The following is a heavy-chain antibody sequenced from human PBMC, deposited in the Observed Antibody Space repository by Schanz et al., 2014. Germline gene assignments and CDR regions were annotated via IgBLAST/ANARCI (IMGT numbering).Heavy chain of an antibody. CDR3: ARAGCINGACKYGMDV. D-gene: IGHD2-8*01. V-gene: IGHV3-21*01. J-gene: IGHJ6*02. Sequence: DVQLLESGGGLVQPGGSLRLCCAASAFALNNYDMTWVRQAPGKGLEWVSCISSSSNYYYYADSVKGRFTISRDNAKNSLYLQMNSLRAEDTAVYYCARAGCINGACKYGMDVWGQGTTVTVSS. CDR1: AFALNNYD. CDR2: ISSSSNYY.